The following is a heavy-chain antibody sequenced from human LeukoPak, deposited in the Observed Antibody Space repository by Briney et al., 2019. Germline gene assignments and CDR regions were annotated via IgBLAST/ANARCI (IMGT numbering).Heavy chain of an antibody. CDR3: ATEGGGPRWLDP. V-gene: IGHV4-4*07. CDR2: ISASGSS. J-gene: IGHJ5*02. Sequence: SETLSLTCSVSGGSVSSYYWSWIRQPAGKGLEWIGRISASGSSNYNPSLRSRIIMSVDTPKNQFSLNLSSVTAADTAVYYCATEGGGPRWLDPWGQGTLVTVSS. D-gene: IGHD6-25*01. CDR1: GGSVSSYY.